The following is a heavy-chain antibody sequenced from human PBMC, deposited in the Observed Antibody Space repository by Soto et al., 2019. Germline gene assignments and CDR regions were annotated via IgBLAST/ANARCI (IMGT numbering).Heavy chain of an antibody. CDR1: GYAFTTYG. Sequence: QVHLVQSGAEVKKPGASVKVSCKGSGYAFTTYGITWVRQAPGQGLEWMGWISANNGNTNYAQKLQGRVTVTRDTSTSTAYMALRSLRSDDTAVYYCARGRYGDYWGQGALVTGSS. V-gene: IGHV1-18*01. CDR3: ARGRYGDY. D-gene: IGHD1-1*01. J-gene: IGHJ4*02. CDR2: ISANNGNT.